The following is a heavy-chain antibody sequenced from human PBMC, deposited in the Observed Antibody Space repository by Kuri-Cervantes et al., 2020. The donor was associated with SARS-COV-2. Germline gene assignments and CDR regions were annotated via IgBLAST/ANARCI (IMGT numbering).Heavy chain of an antibody. CDR2: INHSGST. CDR3: ANDYIWGSYRYTSPAAEYFQH. D-gene: IGHD3-16*02. J-gene: IGHJ1*01. Sequence: SETLSLTCAVYGGSFSGYYWSWIRQPPGKGLEWIGEINHSGSTNYNPSLKSRVTISVDTSKNQFSLKLSSVTAADTAVYYCANDYIWGSYRYTSPAAEYFQHWGQGTLVTVSS. V-gene: IGHV4-34*01. CDR1: GGSFSGYY.